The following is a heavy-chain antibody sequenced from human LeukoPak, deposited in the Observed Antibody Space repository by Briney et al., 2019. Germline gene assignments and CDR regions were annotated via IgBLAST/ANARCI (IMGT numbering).Heavy chain of an antibody. CDR1: GFTFSSYG. CDR2: ISFDGSKK. CDR3: ARDMFMIRGVVDY. D-gene: IGHD3-10*01. J-gene: IGHJ4*02. V-gene: IGHV3-30*03. Sequence: GGSLRLSCAASGFTFSSYGMHWVRKAPGKGLEWVAVISFDGSKKYSADSVKGRLTISRDNSKNTLYLEMNSLRAEDTAVYYCARDMFMIRGVVDYWGQGALVTVSS.